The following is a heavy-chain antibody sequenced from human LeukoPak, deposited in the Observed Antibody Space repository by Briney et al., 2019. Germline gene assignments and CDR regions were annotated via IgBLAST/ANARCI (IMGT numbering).Heavy chain of an antibody. Sequence: GGSLRLSCAASGFTFSSYSMNWVRQAPGKGLEGVSSISSSSSYIYYADSVKGRFTISRDNAKNSLYLQMNSLRAEDTAVYYCARVRIAVAGVFDYWGQGTLVTVSS. CDR3: ARVRIAVAGVFDY. D-gene: IGHD6-19*01. J-gene: IGHJ4*02. V-gene: IGHV3-21*01. CDR2: ISSSSSYI. CDR1: GFTFSSYS.